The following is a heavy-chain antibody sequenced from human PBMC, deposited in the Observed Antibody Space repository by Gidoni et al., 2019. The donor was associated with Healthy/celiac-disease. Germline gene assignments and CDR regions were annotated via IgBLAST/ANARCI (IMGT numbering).Heavy chain of an antibody. Sequence: QVQLVQSGAEVKKPGASGKVSCKVSGYTLTELSMHWVRQAPVKGLDWIGGFDPEDGEKIYAQKFQGRVTMTEDTATDTAYMELSSLRSEDTAVYYCATLGSIVATIWGQGTLVTVSS. J-gene: IGHJ4*02. V-gene: IGHV1-24*01. CDR1: GYTLTELS. CDR2: FDPEDGEK. CDR3: ATLGSIVATI. D-gene: IGHD5-12*01.